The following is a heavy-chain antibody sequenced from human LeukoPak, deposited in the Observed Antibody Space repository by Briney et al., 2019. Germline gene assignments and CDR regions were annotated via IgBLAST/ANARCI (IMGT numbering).Heavy chain of an antibody. V-gene: IGHV3-66*01. Sequence: PGGSLRLSCAASEFSVGSNYMTWVRQAPGKGLEWVSLIYSGGSTYYADSVKGRFTISRDNSKNTLYLQMNSLRAEDTAVYYCAREVVAAIYYYMDVWGKGTTVTISS. CDR3: AREVVAAIYYYMDV. CDR1: EFSVGSNY. D-gene: IGHD2-15*01. J-gene: IGHJ6*03. CDR2: IYSGGST.